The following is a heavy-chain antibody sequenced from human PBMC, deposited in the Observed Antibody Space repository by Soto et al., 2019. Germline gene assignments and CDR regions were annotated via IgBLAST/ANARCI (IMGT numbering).Heavy chain of an antibody. Sequence: SETLSLTCTVSGDSMTSSSYYWGWIRQPPGKGLEWIGSIYYSERTSYNSGSTYYSPSLKSRVTISGDTSKSQFSLKLSSVTAADTAVYYCARASGYNWNPHRTGYYGMDVWGQGTTVTVSS. CDR2: IYYSERTSYNSGST. V-gene: IGHV4-39*07. CDR3: ARASGYNWNPHRTGYYGMDV. CDR1: GDSMTSSSYY. J-gene: IGHJ6*02. D-gene: IGHD1-20*01.